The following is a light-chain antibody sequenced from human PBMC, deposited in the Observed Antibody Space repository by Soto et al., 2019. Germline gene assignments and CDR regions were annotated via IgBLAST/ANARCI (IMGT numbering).Light chain of an antibody. CDR2: DVT. CDR3: TSYTISSTLVI. V-gene: IGLV2-14*03. CDR1: SSDVVRYNY. J-gene: IGLJ2*01. Sequence: QSALTQPASVSGSPGQSITISCTGTSSDVVRYNYVSWYQQHPGKAPKLMIYDVTNRPSGVSNRFSGSKSGNTASLTISGLQAEDEAEYYCTSYTISSTLVIFGGGTKLTVL.